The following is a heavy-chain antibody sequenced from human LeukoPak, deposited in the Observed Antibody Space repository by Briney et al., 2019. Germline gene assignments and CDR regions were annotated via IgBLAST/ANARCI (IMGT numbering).Heavy chain of an antibody. J-gene: IGHJ4*01. D-gene: IGHD6-25*01. V-gene: IGHV4-59*08. CDR3: VRHGESGRHQAYFDY. CDR1: GGSLNNYY. CDR2: SYYSGGT. Sequence: PSETLSLTCTVSGGSLNNYYWGWIRQAAGRGLEWIAYSYYSGGTNYNSSLKSRVTISVDTSKNQFSLKVTSVSAGDTAIYYCVRHGESGRHQAYFDYWGHGALVTVSS.